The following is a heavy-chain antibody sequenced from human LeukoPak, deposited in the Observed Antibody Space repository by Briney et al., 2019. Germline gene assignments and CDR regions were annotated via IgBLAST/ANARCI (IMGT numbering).Heavy chain of an antibody. V-gene: IGHV4-59*08. CDR1: GGSISSYY. Sequence: SETLSLTCTVSGGSISSYYWSWIRQPPGKGLEWIGYIYYSGSTNYNPSLKSRVTISVDTSKNQFSLKLSSVTAADTAVYYCARQDSAVAGPFDYWGQGTLVTVSS. J-gene: IGHJ4*02. CDR2: IYYSGST. D-gene: IGHD6-19*01. CDR3: ARQDSAVAGPFDY.